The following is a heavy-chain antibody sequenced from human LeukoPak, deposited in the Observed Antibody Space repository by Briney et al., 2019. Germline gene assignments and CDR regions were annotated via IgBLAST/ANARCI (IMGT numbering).Heavy chain of an antibody. V-gene: IGHV3-30*18. J-gene: IGHJ4*02. CDR3: AKDRETTASGTFDF. CDR2: ISDDGRNK. Sequence: GGSLRLSCAASGFTFNNYGMHYVRQAPGKGLEWVAIISDDGRNKNYADSVKGRFTISRDSSNNTLYLQMNSLRAEDTGVYFCAKDRETTASGTFDFRGQGTLVTVSS. CDR1: GFTFNNYG. D-gene: IGHD6-13*01.